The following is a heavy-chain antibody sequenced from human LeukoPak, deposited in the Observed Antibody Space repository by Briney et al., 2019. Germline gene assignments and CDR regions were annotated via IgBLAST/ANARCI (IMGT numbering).Heavy chain of an antibody. D-gene: IGHD3-3*01. J-gene: IGHJ6*02. CDR1: GYTFTGYD. Sequence: ASVKVSCKASGYTFTGYDINWVRQATGQGLEWMGWMNPNSGNAGYAQKFQGRVTMTRNTSISTAYMELSSLRSEDTAVYYCARGLMAYYDFWSGYSGYYYYYGMDVWGQGTTVTVSS. CDR2: MNPNSGNA. CDR3: ARGLMAYYDFWSGYSGYYYYYGMDV. V-gene: IGHV1-8*01.